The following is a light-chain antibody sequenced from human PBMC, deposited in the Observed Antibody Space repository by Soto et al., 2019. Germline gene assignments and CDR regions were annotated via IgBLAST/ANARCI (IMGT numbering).Light chain of an antibody. CDR2: GAS. J-gene: IGKJ4*01. CDR3: QLLT. CDR1: QSISSGF. V-gene: IGKV3-20*01. Sequence: EIVLTQSPGTLSLSPGERATLSCRASQSISSGFLAWYQQKPGQAPRLLIHGASSRATGIPDRFSGSGSGTDFTLTISRLEPEDFAVHYCQLLTFGGGTKVEIK.